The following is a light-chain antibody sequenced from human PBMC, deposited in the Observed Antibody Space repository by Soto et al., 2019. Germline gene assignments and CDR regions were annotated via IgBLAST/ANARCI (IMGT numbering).Light chain of an antibody. CDR1: QSVDSRY. CDR2: AVS. Sequence: DIVLTQSPGTLSLSPGERATLSCRASQSVDSRYLAWYQQKPGQAPRLVIHAVSRRATGIPDRFSGSGSGTAVTLTISRMEPEDFAEYYCQQYGSSPRYSFGQGTKLEIK. V-gene: IGKV3-20*01. CDR3: QQYGSSPRYS. J-gene: IGKJ2*03.